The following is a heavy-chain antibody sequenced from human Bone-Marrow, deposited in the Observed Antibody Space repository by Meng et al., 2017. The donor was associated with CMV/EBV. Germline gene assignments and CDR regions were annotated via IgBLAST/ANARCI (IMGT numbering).Heavy chain of an antibody. J-gene: IGHJ6*02. CDR1: GYTLTELS. CDR3: ARDRGRYSSSSYPYSMDV. D-gene: IGHD6-6*01. CDR2: IIPIFGTA. V-gene: IGHV1-69*05. Sequence: SVKVSCKVSGYTLTELSMHWVRQAPGKGLEWMGGIIPIFGTANYAQKFRGRVTITTDESTSTAYMELSSLRSEDTAVYYCARDRGRYSSSSYPYSMDVWGQGTTVTVSS.